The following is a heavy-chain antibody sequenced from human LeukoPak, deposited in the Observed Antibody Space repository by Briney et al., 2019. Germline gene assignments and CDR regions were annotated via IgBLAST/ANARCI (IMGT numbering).Heavy chain of an antibody. V-gene: IGHV4-59*01. CDR1: GGSISGFY. D-gene: IGHD2-15*01. Sequence: SETLSLTCTVSGGSISGFYWSWIRQPPGKGLEGIGYIYYTGSTNYNPSLKSRVTISVDTSKNQFSLKLSSVTAADTAVYYCARGVVAAPQTFDYWGQGTLVAVSS. J-gene: IGHJ4*02. CDR2: IYYTGST. CDR3: ARGVVAAPQTFDY.